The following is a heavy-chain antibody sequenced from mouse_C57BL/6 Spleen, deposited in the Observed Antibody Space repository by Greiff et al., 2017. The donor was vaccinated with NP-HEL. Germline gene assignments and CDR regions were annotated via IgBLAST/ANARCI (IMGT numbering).Heavy chain of an antibody. CDR3: AKSLYYGSPMDY. D-gene: IGHD1-1*01. CDR1: GFSLTSYG. Sequence: VQLQESGPGLVQPSQSLSITCTVSGFSLTSYGVHWVRQSPGKGLEWLGVIWRGGSTDYNAAFMSRLSITKDNSKSQVFFKMNSLQADDSAIYYCAKSLYYGSPMDYWGQGTSVTVSS. V-gene: IGHV2-5*01. CDR2: IWRGGST. J-gene: IGHJ4*01.